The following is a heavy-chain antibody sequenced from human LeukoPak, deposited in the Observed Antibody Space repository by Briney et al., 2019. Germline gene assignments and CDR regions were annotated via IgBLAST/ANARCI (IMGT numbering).Heavy chain of an antibody. CDR2: IYTSGST. CDR1: GGSISSYY. D-gene: IGHD1-1*01. J-gene: IGHJ4*02. Sequence: LETLSLTCTVSGGSISSYYWSWIRQPAGKGLEWIGRIYTSGSTYYNPSLKSRVTISVDTSKNQFSLKLSSVTAADTAVYYCARPPKQKDNNSFDYGGQGPLVPAS. V-gene: IGHV4-4*07. CDR3: ARPPKQKDNNSFDY.